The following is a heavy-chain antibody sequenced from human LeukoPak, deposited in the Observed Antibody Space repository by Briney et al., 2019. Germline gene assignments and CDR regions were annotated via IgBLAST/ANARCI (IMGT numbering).Heavy chain of an antibody. CDR3: AREARRYGTTYGNWFDL. J-gene: IGHJ5*02. CDR1: GFTVSSYG. CDR2: IWYDGSNK. Sequence: PGRSLRLSCAASGFTVSSYGMHWVRQAPGKWLEWVAFIWYDGSNKYYADSVKGRFTISRDNSKNTLYLQMNSLRGEDTGVYYCAREARRYGTTYGNWFDLWGQGTLVTVSS. V-gene: IGHV3-33*01. D-gene: IGHD2-8*01.